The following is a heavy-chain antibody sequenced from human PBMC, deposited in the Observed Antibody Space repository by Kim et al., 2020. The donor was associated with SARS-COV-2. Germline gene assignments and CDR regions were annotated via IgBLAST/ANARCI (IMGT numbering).Heavy chain of an antibody. J-gene: IGHJ6*02. CDR1: GGSISSSSYY. CDR2: IYYSGST. V-gene: IGHV4-39*01. Sequence: SETLSLTCTVSGGSISSSSYYWGWIRQPPGKGLEWIGSIYYSGSTYYNPSLKSRVTISVDTSKNQFSLKLSSVTAADTAVYYCARKFQGGTLPLLWFGEFLPRDYYGMDVWGQGTTVTVSS. D-gene: IGHD3-10*01. CDR3: ARKFQGGTLPLLWFGEFLPRDYYGMDV.